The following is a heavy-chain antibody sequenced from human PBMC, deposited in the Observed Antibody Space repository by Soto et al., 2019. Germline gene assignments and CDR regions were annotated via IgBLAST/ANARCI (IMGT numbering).Heavy chain of an antibody. Sequence: SETLSLTCTVSGDSISSSSYYWGWIRQPPXXXRGXXXSIYYSGSTYYNPSLKSRVTISVDTSKNQFSLKLSSVTAADTAVYYCARLSYFVFQAEDGIRYTVTVTAFLLNRSTDL. V-gene: IGHV4-39*01. J-gene: IGHJ2*01. CDR1: GDSISSSSYY. CDR3: ARLSYFVFQAEDGIRYTVTVTAFLLNRSTDL. D-gene: IGHD3-9*01. CDR2: IYYSGST.